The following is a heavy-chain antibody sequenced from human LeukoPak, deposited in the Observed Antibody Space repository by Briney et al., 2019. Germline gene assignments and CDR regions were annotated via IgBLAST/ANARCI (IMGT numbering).Heavy chain of an antibody. CDR2: LSGSGTST. V-gene: IGHV3-23*01. J-gene: IGHJ6*02. CDR1: GFTFGDYA. CDR3: AKDLSYGMDV. Sequence: GGSLRLSCTASGFTFGDYAMSWIRQAPGKGLEWVSALSGSGTSTYYLDSVKGRFTISRDNSKNTLYLRMNSLRVEDTAVYYCAKDLSYGMDVWGQGTTVTVSS.